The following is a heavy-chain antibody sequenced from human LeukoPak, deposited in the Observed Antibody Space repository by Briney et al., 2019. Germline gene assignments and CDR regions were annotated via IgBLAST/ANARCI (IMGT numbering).Heavy chain of an antibody. Sequence: SGTLSLTCAVSGGSISSGNWWSWVRQPPGKGLEWIGEIHQSGSTNYNPSLKSRVTMFEDKSKNQFSLRLYSVTVADTAVYYCARHFAYSSSSYFDYWGQGSLVTVSS. CDR2: IHQSGST. V-gene: IGHV4-4*02. CDR1: GGSISSGNW. J-gene: IGHJ4*02. D-gene: IGHD6-6*01. CDR3: ARHFAYSSSSYFDY.